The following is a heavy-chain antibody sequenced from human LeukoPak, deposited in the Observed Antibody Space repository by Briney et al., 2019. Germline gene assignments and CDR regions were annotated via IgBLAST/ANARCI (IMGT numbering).Heavy chain of an antibody. Sequence: SETLSLTCPVSCYFISSGYYWGWNPQPPGQGLEWIGSIYPSGSNYYNPTLKSRVTISVDTSKNQFSLKLSSVTAADTAVYYCARDSRGYVPNFDYWGQGTLVTVSS. CDR3: ARDSRGYVPNFDY. D-gene: IGHD5-12*01. J-gene: IGHJ4*02. CDR1: CYFISSGYY. CDR2: IYPSGSN. V-gene: IGHV4-38-2*02.